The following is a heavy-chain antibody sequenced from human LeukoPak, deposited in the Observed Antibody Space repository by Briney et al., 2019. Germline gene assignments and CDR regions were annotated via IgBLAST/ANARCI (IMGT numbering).Heavy chain of an antibody. Sequence: GASVKVPCKASGYSFTSYAMNWVRQAPGQGLEWMGWINTNTGNPTYAQGFTGRFVFSLDTSVSTAYLQISSLKAEDTAVYYCARGRIQLCLRVFDFWGQGSLVSVSS. CDR1: GYSFTSYA. D-gene: IGHD5-18*01. CDR2: INTNTGNP. CDR3: ARGRIQLCLRVFDF. J-gene: IGHJ4*02. V-gene: IGHV7-4-1*02.